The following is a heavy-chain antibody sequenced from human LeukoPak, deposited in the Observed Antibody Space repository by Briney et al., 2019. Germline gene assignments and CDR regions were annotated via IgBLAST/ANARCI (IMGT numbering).Heavy chain of an antibody. CDR2: ITGSGTT. CDR3: AKTQGYLDY. V-gene: IGHV3-23*01. Sequence: PGGSLRLSCAASGFTFSSNAMSWGRQAPGKGLEWVSAITGSGTTYYGDSMKGRFTISRDNSKNTLYLQVNTLRAEDTAVYYCAKTQGYLDYWGQGTLVTVSS. J-gene: IGHJ4*02. CDR1: GFTFSSNA.